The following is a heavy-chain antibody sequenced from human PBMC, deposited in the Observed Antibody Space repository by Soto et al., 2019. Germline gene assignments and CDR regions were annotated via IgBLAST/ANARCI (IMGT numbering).Heavy chain of an antibody. CDR2: IIPIFGTA. V-gene: IGHV1-69*12. J-gene: IGHJ6*02. Sequence: QVQLVQSGAEVKKPGSSVKVSCKDSGGTFSSYAISWVRQAPGQGLEWMGGIIPIFGTASYAQKFQGRVTITADESTSTDYRELSSLRSEDTAVYYCASVMELHYFYGRDVWGQGTTVTVSS. D-gene: IGHD1-7*01. CDR1: GGTFSSYA. CDR3: ASVMELHYFYGRDV.